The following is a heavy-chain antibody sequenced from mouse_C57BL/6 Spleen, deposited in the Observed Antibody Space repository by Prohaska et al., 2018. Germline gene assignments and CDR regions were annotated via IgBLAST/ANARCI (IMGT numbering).Heavy chain of an antibody. V-gene: IGHV1-82*01. Sequence: QVQLQQSGPELVKPGASVKISCKASGYAFSSSWMNWVKQRPGKGLEWIGRIYPGDGDTYYNGKFKGKATLTAEKSSSRAYMQLSSLTSEDSAVYFWARLCDYWGQGTTLTVSS. CDR2: IYPGDGDT. CDR3: ARLCDY. J-gene: IGHJ2*01. D-gene: IGHD1-1*02. CDR1: GYAFSSSW.